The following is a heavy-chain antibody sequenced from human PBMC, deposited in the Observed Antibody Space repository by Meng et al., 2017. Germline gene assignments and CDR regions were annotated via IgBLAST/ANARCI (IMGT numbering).Heavy chain of an antibody. CDR1: GFSLSTSGMC. CDR2: IDWDDDK. D-gene: IGHD1-14*01. V-gene: IGHV2-70*01. CDR3: ARTNNNHYYPTEYYFDY. J-gene: IGHJ4*02. Sequence: SGPTLVKPTQTLTLTCTFSGFSLSTSGMCVSWIRQPPGKALEWLALIDWDDDKYYSTSLKTRLTISKDTSKNQVVLTMTNIDPVDTATYYCARTNNNHYYPTEYYFDYWGQGTLVTVSS.